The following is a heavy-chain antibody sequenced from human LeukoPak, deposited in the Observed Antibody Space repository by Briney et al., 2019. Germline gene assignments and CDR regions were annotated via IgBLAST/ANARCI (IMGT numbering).Heavy chain of an antibody. V-gene: IGHV3-21*03. CDR2: ISSSGRHI. J-gene: IGHJ5*02. D-gene: IGHD4-17*01. CDR3: TTYGDYEGLSDH. Sequence: GGSLRLSCAASGFTFSTYSMNWVRQAPGKGLEWVSSISSSGRHIYYADSVKGRITISRDNAKNSLDLQMNSLKTEDTAVYYCTTYGDYEGLSDHWGQGTLVTVSS. CDR1: GFTFSTYS.